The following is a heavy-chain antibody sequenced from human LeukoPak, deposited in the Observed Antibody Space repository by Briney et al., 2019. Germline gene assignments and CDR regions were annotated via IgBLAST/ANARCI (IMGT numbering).Heavy chain of an antibody. V-gene: IGHV3-13*04. CDR2: INTAADT. Sequence: PGGSLRLSCAASGFAFSNYDMLWVRQATGKGLEWVSAINTAADTYYPDSVKGRFTISRENAKSSLYLQMNSLRVGDTAVYYCVRAPPGTGWLIDLWGQGTLVAVSS. J-gene: IGHJ5*02. CDR3: VRAPPGTGWLIDL. D-gene: IGHD6-19*01. CDR1: GFAFSNYD.